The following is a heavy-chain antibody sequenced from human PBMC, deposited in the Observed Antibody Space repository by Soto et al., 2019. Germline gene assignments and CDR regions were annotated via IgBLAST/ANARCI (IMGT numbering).Heavy chain of an antibody. Sequence: SVKVSCKASGGTFSSYTISWVRQAPGQGLEWMGRIIPILGIANYAQKFQGRVTITADKSTSTAYMELSSLRSEDTAVYYCARDVGDYNNWFDPWGQGTLVTVSS. V-gene: IGHV1-69*04. J-gene: IGHJ5*02. CDR2: IIPILGIA. CDR1: GGTFSSYT. D-gene: IGHD4-17*01. CDR3: ARDVGDYNNWFDP.